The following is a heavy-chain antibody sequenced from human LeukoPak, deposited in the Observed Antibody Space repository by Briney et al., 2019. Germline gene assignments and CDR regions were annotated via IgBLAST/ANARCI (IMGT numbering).Heavy chain of an antibody. Sequence: GSSVKVSCKASGGTFSSYAISWVRQAPGQGLEWMGRIIPIFGTANYAQKFQGRVTITTDESTSTTYMELSSLRSEETAVYYCARPRGYYYDSSGYSEYFQHWGQGTLVTVSS. D-gene: IGHD3-22*01. V-gene: IGHV1-69*05. CDR3: ARPRGYYYDSSGYSEYFQH. J-gene: IGHJ1*01. CDR2: IIPIFGTA. CDR1: GGTFSSYA.